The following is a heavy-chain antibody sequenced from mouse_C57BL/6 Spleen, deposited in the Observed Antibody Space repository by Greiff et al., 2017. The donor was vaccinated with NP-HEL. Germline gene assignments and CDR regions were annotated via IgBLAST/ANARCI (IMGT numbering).Heavy chain of an antibody. Sequence: VKLVESGPELVKPGASVKISCKASGYAFSSSWMNWVKQRPGKGLEWIGRIYPGDGDTNYNGKFKGKATLTADKSSSTAYMQLSSLTSEDSAVYFCARDGNYVRYFDVWGTGTTVTVSS. D-gene: IGHD2-1*01. V-gene: IGHV1-82*01. CDR3: ARDGNYVRYFDV. CDR2: IYPGDGDT. CDR1: GYAFSSSW. J-gene: IGHJ1*03.